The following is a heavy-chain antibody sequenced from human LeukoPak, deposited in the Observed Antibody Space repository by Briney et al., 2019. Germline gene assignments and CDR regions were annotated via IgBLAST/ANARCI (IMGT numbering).Heavy chain of an antibody. CDR1: GGSISSSSYY. D-gene: IGHD3-10*01. CDR3: ARVAVRGVGARY. V-gene: IGHV4-39*07. CDR2: IYYSGST. Sequence: SETLSFTCTVSGGSISSSSYYWGWIRQPPGKGLEWIGSIYYSGSTYYNPSLKSRATISVDTSKNQFSLKLSSVTAADTAVYYCARVAVRGVGARYWGQGTLVTVSS. J-gene: IGHJ4*02.